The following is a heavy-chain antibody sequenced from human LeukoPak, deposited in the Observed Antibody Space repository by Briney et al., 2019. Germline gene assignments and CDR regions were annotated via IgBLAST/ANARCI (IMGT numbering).Heavy chain of an antibody. V-gene: IGHV3-21*04. CDR3: TRGYSGLNIYAFDV. CDR2: ISSSSSYI. D-gene: IGHD5-12*01. J-gene: IGHJ3*01. Sequence: GGSLRLSCAASGFTFSSYSMNWVRQAPGKGLEWVSSISSSSSYIYYADSVKGRFTISRDNAKNSLYLQMNDLKTEDTAVYHCTRGYSGLNIYAFDVWGQGTMVTVSS. CDR1: GFTFSSYS.